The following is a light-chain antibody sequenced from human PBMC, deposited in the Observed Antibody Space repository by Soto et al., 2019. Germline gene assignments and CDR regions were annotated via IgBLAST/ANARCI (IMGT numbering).Light chain of an antibody. V-gene: IGLV2-14*01. Sequence: QSALTQPASVSGSPGQSIAISCSVSSSDLGIYNYVSWYQQRPGKVPKLIIFEVTNRPSGVSNRFSGSKSGNTASLTISGLQAEDEADYYCSSYTTSSTRVFGTGTKVTVL. J-gene: IGLJ1*01. CDR2: EVT. CDR3: SSYTTSSTRV. CDR1: SSDLGIYNY.